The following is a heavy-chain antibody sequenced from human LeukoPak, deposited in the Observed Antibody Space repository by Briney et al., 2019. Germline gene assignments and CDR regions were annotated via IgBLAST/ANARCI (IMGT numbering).Heavy chain of an antibody. CDR1: GFTFSSYS. J-gene: IGHJ4*02. Sequence: PGGSLRLSCAASGFTFSSYSMNWVRQAPGKGLEWVSSISSSSSYIYYADSVKGRFTISRDNAKNTVHLQMNSLRVEDTAIYFCAGAYSAYDPFDYWGQGILVTVSS. V-gene: IGHV3-21*01. CDR2: ISSSSSYI. CDR3: AGAYSAYDPFDY. D-gene: IGHD5-12*01.